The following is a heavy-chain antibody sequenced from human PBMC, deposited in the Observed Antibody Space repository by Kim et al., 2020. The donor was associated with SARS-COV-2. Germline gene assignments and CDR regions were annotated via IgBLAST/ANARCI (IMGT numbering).Heavy chain of an antibody. D-gene: IGHD3-22*01. Sequence: QGRVTMTRDTSTSTVYMELSSLRSEDTAVYYCARDKATYYYDSSGPGFDPWGQGTLVTVSS. CDR3: ARDKATYYYDSSGPGFDP. V-gene: IGHV1-46*01. J-gene: IGHJ5*02.